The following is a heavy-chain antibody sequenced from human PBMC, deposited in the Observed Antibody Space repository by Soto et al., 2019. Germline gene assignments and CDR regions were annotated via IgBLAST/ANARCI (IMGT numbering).Heavy chain of an antibody. V-gene: IGHV1-69*02. J-gene: IGHJ6*02. CDR1: GGTFSSYT. D-gene: IGHD3-10*01. CDR2: IIPILGIA. Sequence: QVQLVQSGAEVKKPGSSVKVSCKASGGTFSSYTISWVRQAPGQGLEWMGRIIPILGIANYAQKFQGRVTITADKSTSTAYMELSSLRSEDTAVYYCARGNHRDYYGSGSYSYYYGMDVWGQGTTVTVSS. CDR3: ARGNHRDYYGSGSYSYYYGMDV.